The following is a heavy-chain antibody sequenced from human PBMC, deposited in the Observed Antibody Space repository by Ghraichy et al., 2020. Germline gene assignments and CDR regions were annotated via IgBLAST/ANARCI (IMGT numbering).Heavy chain of an antibody. V-gene: IGHV4-4*02. Sequence: SQTHSLTCAVSGGSISSSNWWSWVRQPPGKGLEWIGEIYHSGSTNYNPSLKSRVTISVDKSKNQFSLKLSSVTAADTAVYYCARSGGDYVSRVVEELRWFDPWGQGTLVTVSS. CDR3: ARSGGDYVSRVVEELRWFDP. D-gene: IGHD1-7*01. J-gene: IGHJ5*02. CDR1: GGSISSSNW. CDR2: IYHSGST.